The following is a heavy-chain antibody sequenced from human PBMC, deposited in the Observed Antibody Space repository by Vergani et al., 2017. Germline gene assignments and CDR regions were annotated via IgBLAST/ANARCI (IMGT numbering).Heavy chain of an antibody. CDR1: GFTFSSYG. CDR2: ISYDGSNK. V-gene: IGHV3-30*18. D-gene: IGHD6-6*01. Sequence: QVQLVESGGGVVQPGRSLRLYCAASGFTFSSYGMHWVRQAPGKGLEWVAVISYDGSNKYYADSVKGRFTISRDNSKNKLYLQMNSLGAEDTAVYYCAKDKEYSTPRGYYYYMDVWGKGTTVTVSS. CDR3: AKDKEYSTPRGYYYYMDV. J-gene: IGHJ6*03.